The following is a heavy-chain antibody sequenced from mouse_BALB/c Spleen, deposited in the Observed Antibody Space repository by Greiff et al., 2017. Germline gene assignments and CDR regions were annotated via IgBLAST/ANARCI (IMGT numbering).Heavy chain of an antibody. D-gene: IGHD2-1*01. CDR3: TRDRDGNCVYAMDY. J-gene: IGHJ4*01. CDR1: GFTFSSYT. V-gene: IGHV5-6-4*01. Sequence: EVKLMESGGGLVKPGGSLKLSCAASGFTFSSYTMSWVRQTPEKRLEWVATISSGGSYTYYPDSVKGRFTISRDNAKNTLYLQMSSLKSEDTAMYYCTRDRDGNCVYAMDYWGQGTSVTVSS. CDR2: ISSGGSYT.